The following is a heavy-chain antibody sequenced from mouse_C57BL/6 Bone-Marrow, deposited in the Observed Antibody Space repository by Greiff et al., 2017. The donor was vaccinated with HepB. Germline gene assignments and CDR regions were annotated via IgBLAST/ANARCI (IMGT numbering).Heavy chain of an antibody. D-gene: IGHD1-1*01. CDR2: ISDGGSYT. J-gene: IGHJ4*01. V-gene: IGHV5-4*03. CDR1: GFTFSSYA. Sequence: DVMLVESGGGLVKPGGSLKLSCAASGFTFSSYAMSWVRQTPEKRLEWVATISDGGSYTYYPDNVKGRFTISRDNAKNNLYLQMSHLKSEDTAMYYCAFYYYGSSYHYYAMDYWGQGTSVTVSS. CDR3: AFYYYGSSYHYYAMDY.